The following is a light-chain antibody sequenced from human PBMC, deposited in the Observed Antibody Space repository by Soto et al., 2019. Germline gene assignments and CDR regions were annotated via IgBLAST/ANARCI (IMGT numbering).Light chain of an antibody. CDR3: QQSYITPLT. J-gene: IGKJ4*01. Sequence: DFQMTQSPSSLSASVGDRVTITCRASQSISSYLNWYQQKPGEAPKLLIYSASGLQSGVPSRFSGSGSGTDFTLTISSLRPEDFATYYCQQSYITPLTFGGGTKVEIK. CDR1: QSISSY. V-gene: IGKV1-39*01. CDR2: SAS.